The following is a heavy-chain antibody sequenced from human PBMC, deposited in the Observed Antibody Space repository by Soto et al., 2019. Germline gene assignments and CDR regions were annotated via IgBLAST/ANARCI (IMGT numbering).Heavy chain of an antibody. V-gene: IGHV4-34*01. J-gene: IGHJ4*02. CDR1: GGSFSGYY. CDR2: INHSGST. Sequence: PSETLSLTCTVYGGSFSGYYWSWIRQPPGKGLEWIGEINHSGSTNYNPSLKSRVTISVDTSKNQFSLKLSSVTAADTAVYYCARAGEDDYGDYPHFDYWGQGTLVTVSS. D-gene: IGHD4-17*01. CDR3: ARAGEDDYGDYPHFDY.